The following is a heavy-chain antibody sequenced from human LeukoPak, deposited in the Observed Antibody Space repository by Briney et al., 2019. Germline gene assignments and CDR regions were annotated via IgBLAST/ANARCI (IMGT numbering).Heavy chain of an antibody. J-gene: IGHJ4*02. CDR3: ATTTILYYGGADY. Sequence: SETLSLTCTVSGGSISSSSYYWGWIRQPPGKGLEWIGSIYYSGSTYYNPSLKSRVTIPVDTSKNQFSLKLSSVTAADTAVYYCATTTILYYGGADYWGQGTLVTVSS. CDR1: GGSISSSSYY. V-gene: IGHV4-39*01. D-gene: IGHD4-23*01. CDR2: IYYSGST.